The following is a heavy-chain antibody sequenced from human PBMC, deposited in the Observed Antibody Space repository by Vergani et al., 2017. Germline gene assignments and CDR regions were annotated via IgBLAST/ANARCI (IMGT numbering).Heavy chain of an antibody. Sequence: QVQLQESGPGLVKPSETLSLTCTVSGGSISSYYWSWIRQPPGKGLEWIGYIYYSGSTNYNPSLKSRVTISVDTSKKQFSLKLSSVTAADRAVYYWARSRRGHIGATMEFDYWGQGTLVTVSS. CDR1: GGSISSYY. D-gene: IGHD5-12*01. CDR2: IYYSGST. CDR3: ARSRRGHIGATMEFDY. V-gene: IGHV4-59*01. J-gene: IGHJ4*02.